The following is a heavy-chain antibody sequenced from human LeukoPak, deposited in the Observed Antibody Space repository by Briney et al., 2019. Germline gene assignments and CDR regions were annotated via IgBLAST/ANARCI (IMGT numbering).Heavy chain of an antibody. V-gene: IGHV3-9*01. CDR1: GFTFDDYA. D-gene: IGHD3-16*01. CDR3: ATYTHWVAGDV. CDR2: ISWNSGSI. Sequence: GGSLRLSCAASGFTFDDYAMHWVRQAPGKGLEWVSGISWNSGSIGYADSVKGRFTISRDNAKNSLYLQMSSLRPEDTAVYYCATYTHWVAGDVWGQGTTVTVSS. J-gene: IGHJ6*02.